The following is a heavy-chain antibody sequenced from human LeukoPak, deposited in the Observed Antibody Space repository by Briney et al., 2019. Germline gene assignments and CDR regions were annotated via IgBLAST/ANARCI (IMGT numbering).Heavy chain of an antibody. D-gene: IGHD3-3*01. Sequence: SETLSLTCTVPGGSFSSGDYYWSWIRQPPGKGLEWIGYIYYSGSTYYNPSLKSRVTISVDTSKNQFSLKLSSVTAADTAVYYCASVRITIFGVVSPVDPWGQGTLVTVSS. CDR2: IYYSGST. J-gene: IGHJ5*02. CDR3: ASVRITIFGVVSPVDP. V-gene: IGHV4-30-4*01. CDR1: GGSFSSGDYY.